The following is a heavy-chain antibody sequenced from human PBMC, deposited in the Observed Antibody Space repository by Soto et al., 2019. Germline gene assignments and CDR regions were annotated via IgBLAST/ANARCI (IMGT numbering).Heavy chain of an antibody. CDR1: GGTLSSLA. D-gene: IGHD1-1*01. CDR2: FIPVVAMA. Sequence: QVQLVQSGSEVRTPGSSVKVSCKTSGGTLSSLAISWVRQAPGQGLEWVGTFIPVVAMAKYGQNFQGRVTITADPSTNSMFMEMSGLRFEDTAIYYSSNGHDNHFNYGMDVWGQGTTVTVSS. CDR3: SNGHDNHFNYGMDV. V-gene: IGHV1-69*04. J-gene: IGHJ6*02.